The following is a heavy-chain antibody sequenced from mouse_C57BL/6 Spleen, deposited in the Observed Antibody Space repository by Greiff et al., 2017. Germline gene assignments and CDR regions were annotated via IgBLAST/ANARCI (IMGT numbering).Heavy chain of an antibody. CDR1: GFTFSDSG. J-gene: IGHJ4*01. V-gene: IGHV5-17*01. Sequence: EVQLVASGGGLVKPGGSLKLSCAASGFTFSDSGMHWVRQAPEKGLEWVAYISSGSSTISYADTVKGRFTISRDNAKNTLFLQMTGLRTEDTAMYDGARDDNDEGYAMDYWGQGTSVTVSS. D-gene: IGHD2-4*01. CDR2: ISSGSSTI. CDR3: ARDDNDEGYAMDY.